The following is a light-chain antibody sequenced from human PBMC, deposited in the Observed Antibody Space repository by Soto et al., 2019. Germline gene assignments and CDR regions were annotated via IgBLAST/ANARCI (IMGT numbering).Light chain of an antibody. V-gene: IGLV2-8*01. CDR3: SSYAGSNNVI. Sequence: QSVLTQPPSASGSPGQSVTISCTGTSSDVGGYNYVSWYQQHPGKAPKLMIYEVTSRPSGVPDRFSGSKSGNTASLTVSGLQAEDEADYYCSSYAGSNNVIFGGGTKVTVL. CDR2: EVT. CDR1: SSDVGGYNY. J-gene: IGLJ2*01.